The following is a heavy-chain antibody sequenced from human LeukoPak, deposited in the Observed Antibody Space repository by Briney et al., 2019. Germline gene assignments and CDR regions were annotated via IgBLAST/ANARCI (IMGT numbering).Heavy chain of an antibody. D-gene: IGHD6-19*01. V-gene: IGHV4-4*07. J-gene: IGHJ3*02. CDR3: AGYSHAMVKWLAVFAFDI. Sequence: SETLSLTCTVSGGSISTYYWSWIRQPAGKGLEWIGRIYTSGSTNYNPSLKSRVTMSVDTSKNQFSLKLSSVTAADTAVYYCAGYSHAMVKWLAVFAFDIWGQGTMVTVSS. CDR2: IYTSGST. CDR1: GGSISTYY.